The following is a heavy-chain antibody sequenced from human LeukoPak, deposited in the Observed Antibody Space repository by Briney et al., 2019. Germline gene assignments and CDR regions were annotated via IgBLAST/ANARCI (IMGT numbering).Heavy chain of an antibody. D-gene: IGHD2-2*01. J-gene: IGHJ5*02. CDR2: IYYSGST. CDR1: GGSISSGGYY. V-gene: IGHV4-31*03. CDR3: ARGLRGFFISASCLGLFAP. Sequence: SETLSLTCTVSGGSISSGGYYWSWIRQHPGKGLEWIGYIYYSGSTYYNPSLKSRVTISVDTSKNQFSLKLSSVTAADTAVYYCARGLRGFFISASCLGLFAPWGQGTLVTVSS.